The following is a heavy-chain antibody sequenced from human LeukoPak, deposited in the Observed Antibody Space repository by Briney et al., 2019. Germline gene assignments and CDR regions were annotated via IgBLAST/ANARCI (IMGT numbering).Heavy chain of an antibody. J-gene: IGHJ4*02. CDR1: GFSFSTYS. CDR2: IDRSSENI. D-gene: IGHD3-9*01. Sequence: PGGSLRLSCAASGFSFSTYSMNWVRQAPGKGLEWASYIDRSSENIHYADSVKGRFTISRDNARTSLFLEMNSLRAEDTAVYYCARDRDWAFDYWGQGTLVTVSS. CDR3: ARDRDWAFDY. V-gene: IGHV3-48*04.